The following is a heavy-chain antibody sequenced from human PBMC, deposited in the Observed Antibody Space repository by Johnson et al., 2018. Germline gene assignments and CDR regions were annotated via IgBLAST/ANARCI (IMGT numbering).Heavy chain of an antibody. CDR1: GFTFSSYG. D-gene: IGHD2-2*01. Sequence: QVQLVQSGGGVVQPGRSLRLSCAASGFTFSSYGMHWVRQAPGKGLEWVAVISYDGSNKYYADSVKGRFTISRDNSKNTLYLQMNSLRAEDTAVYYCTRAWVYCSSTSCYGDYYYMDVWGKGTTVTVSS. CDR3: TRAWVYCSSTSCYGDYYYMDV. CDR2: ISYDGSNK. J-gene: IGHJ6*03. V-gene: IGHV3-30*03.